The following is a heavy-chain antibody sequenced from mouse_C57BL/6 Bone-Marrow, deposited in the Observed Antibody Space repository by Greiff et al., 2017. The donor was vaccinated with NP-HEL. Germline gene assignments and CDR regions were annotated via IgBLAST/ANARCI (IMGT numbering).Heavy chain of an antibody. CDR2: IHPSASDT. J-gene: IGHJ3*01. CDR3: AIEKGFAY. Sequence: QVQLQQPGAELVKPGASVKVSCKASGYTFTSYWMHWVKQRPGQGLEWLGRIHPSASDTTYNQKFKGKATLTVDKSSSTAYMQRSSLTSEDSAVYYCAIEKGFAYWGQGTLVTVSA. CDR1: GYTFTSYW. V-gene: IGHV1-74*01.